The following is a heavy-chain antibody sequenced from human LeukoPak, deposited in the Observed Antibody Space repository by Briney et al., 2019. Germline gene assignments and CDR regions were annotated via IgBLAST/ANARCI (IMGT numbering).Heavy chain of an antibody. CDR1: GGSFSGYY. J-gene: IGHJ4*02. CDR3: ARERHTAMSD. D-gene: IGHD5-18*01. V-gene: IGHV4-34*01. Sequence: SETLSLTCAVYGGSFSGYYWSWIRQPPGKGLEWIGEINHSGSTNYNPSLKSRVTISVDTSKNQFSLKLSSVTAADTAVYYCARERHTAMSDWGQGTLVTVSS. CDR2: INHSGST.